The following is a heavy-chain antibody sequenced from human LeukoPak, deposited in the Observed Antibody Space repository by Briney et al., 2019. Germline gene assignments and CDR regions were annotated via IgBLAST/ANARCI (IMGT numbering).Heavy chain of an antibody. CDR3: SRGLDSRKLGY. CDR2: IHRSRTL. CDR1: GASFNSYYQY. Sequence: SQTLSLTCAVSGASFNSYYQYWNWIRQSPGKDLEWIVSIHRSRTLYNDPSLERRVTMARDTTKNQFSLNLNSVTGADTAVYFCSRGLDSRKLGYWGQGILVTVSS. D-gene: IGHD3-22*01. J-gene: IGHJ4*02. V-gene: IGHV4-31*11.